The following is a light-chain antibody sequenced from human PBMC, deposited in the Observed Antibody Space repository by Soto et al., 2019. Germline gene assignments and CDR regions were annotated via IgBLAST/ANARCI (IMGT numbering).Light chain of an antibody. CDR3: QQYGSSPPYT. J-gene: IGKJ2*01. V-gene: IGKV3-20*01. Sequence: EIVLTQSPGTLSLSPGARATLACRASQSVSSRYLAWYQQKPGQATRLLMYGASSRATGIPDRFSGSGSGTDFNFTISRLEPEVFAVYYCQQYGSSPPYTFGQGTKLEIK. CDR1: QSVSSRY. CDR2: GAS.